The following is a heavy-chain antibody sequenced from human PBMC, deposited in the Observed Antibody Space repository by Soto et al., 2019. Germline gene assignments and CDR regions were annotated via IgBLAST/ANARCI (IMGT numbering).Heavy chain of an antibody. J-gene: IGHJ4*02. CDR2: MYYSGST. D-gene: IGHD3-3*01. CDR1: GGSISSGDYY. Sequence: QVQLQESGPGLVKPSQTLSLTCTVSGGSISSGDYYWSWIRQPPGKGLEWIGYMYYSGSTYYNPSLKSRVIISVDTSKNQFSLKLSSVTAADTAVYYCAIARVWGGYYCFDHWGQGTLVTVSS. CDR3: AIARVWGGYYCFDH. V-gene: IGHV4-30-4*01.